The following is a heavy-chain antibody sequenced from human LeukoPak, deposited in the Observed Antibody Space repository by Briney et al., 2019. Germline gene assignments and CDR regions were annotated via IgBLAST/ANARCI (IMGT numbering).Heavy chain of an antibody. Sequence: SVKVSCEASGGTFSSYAISWVRQAPGQGLEWMGRIIPIFGIANYAQKFQGRVTITADKSTSTAYMELSSLRSEDTAVYYCAREGYYDSSGYYPPAYYFGYWGQGTLVTVSS. CDR2: IIPIFGIA. J-gene: IGHJ4*02. CDR1: GGTFSSYA. CDR3: AREGYYDSSGYYPPAYYFGY. D-gene: IGHD3-22*01. V-gene: IGHV1-69*04.